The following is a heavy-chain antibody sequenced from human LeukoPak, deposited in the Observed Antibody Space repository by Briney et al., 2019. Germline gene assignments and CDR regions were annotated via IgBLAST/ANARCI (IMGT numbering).Heavy chain of an antibody. J-gene: IGHJ4*02. CDR3: AKETYSGSWYSGFDY. D-gene: IGHD6-13*01. Sequence: GRSLRLSCAASGFTFDDYAIHWVRQAPGKGLEWVSGISWNSGSIGYADSVKGRFTISRDNAKNSLYLQMNSLRAEDTALYYCAKETYSGSWYSGFDYWGQGTLVTVSS. CDR1: GFTFDDYA. V-gene: IGHV3-9*01. CDR2: ISWNSGSI.